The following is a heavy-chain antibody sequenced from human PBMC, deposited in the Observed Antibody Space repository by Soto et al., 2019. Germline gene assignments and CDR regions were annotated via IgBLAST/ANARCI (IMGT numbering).Heavy chain of an antibody. CDR2: IYPGDSDT. CDR3: ARATRRIAARPGDFDY. V-gene: IGHV5-51*01. Sequence: GESLKISCKGSGYSFTSYWIGWVRQMPGKGLEWMGIIYPGDSDTRYSPSFQGQVTISADKSISTAYLQWSSLKASDTAMYYCARATRRIAARPGDFDYWGQGTLVTVSS. J-gene: IGHJ4*02. CDR1: GYSFTSYW. D-gene: IGHD6-6*01.